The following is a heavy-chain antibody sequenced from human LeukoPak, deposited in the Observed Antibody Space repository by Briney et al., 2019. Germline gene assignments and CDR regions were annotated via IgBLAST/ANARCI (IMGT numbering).Heavy chain of an antibody. D-gene: IGHD3-22*01. CDR2: ASTDEINQ. J-gene: IGHJ4*02. CDR3: AAFITTKLDY. V-gene: IGHV3-30*03. CDR1: GFTFRNHG. Sequence: GGSLRLSCAYSGFTFRNHGMHWVRQAPGKGLEWVAVASTDEINQWYADSVKGRFIISRDNSRNTVILEMNTLRTEDTAVYFCAAFITTKLDYWGQGISVTVSS.